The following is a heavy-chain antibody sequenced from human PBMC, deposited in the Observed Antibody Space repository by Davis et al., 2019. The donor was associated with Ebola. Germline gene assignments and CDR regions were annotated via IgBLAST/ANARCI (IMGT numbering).Heavy chain of an antibody. CDR2: IIPIFGAA. CDR3: ARDRVVGALDY. D-gene: IGHD1-26*01. J-gene: IGHJ4*02. V-gene: IGHV1-69*05. Sequence: SVKVSCKASGGTFSSYAISWVRQAPGQGLEWMGGIIPIFGAANYAQKLQGRVTMTTDTSTSTAYMELRSLRSDDTAVYYCARDRVVGALDYWGQGTLVTVSS. CDR1: GGTFSSYA.